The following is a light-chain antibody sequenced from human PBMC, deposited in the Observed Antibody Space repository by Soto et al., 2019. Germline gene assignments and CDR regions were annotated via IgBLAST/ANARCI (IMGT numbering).Light chain of an antibody. CDR3: QQYDTSPPFT. CDR2: GAS. V-gene: IGKV3-20*01. J-gene: IGKJ3*01. CDR1: QAVSSY. Sequence: EIVMTQSPAALSVSLGARVSLTCRASQAVSSYLAWYQQKPGQAPRLLMYGASSRATGIPDRFSGSGSETEFTLTISRLEPEDVAVYYCQQYDTSPPFTFGPGTKVDIK.